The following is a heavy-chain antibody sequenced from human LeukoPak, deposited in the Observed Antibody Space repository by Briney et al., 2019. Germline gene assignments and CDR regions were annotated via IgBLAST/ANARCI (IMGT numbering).Heavy chain of an antibody. CDR1: GGSISSYY. CDR2: IHYTGST. J-gene: IGHJ3*02. V-gene: IGHV4-59*01. Sequence: SETLSLTCTVSGGSISSYYWSWIRQSPGKGLECIGYIHYTGSTNYNPSLKSRVTISVETSKNQFSLKLKSVTAEDTAVYYCARHPTVRVGHAFDIWGQGTMVTVSS. D-gene: IGHD4-17*01. CDR3: ARHPTVRVGHAFDI.